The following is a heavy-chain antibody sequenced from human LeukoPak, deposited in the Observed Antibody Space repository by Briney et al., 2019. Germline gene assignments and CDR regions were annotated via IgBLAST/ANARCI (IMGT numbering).Heavy chain of an antibody. CDR2: IYTSGST. J-gene: IGHJ6*02. Sequence: PSETLSLTCTVSGSSISSYYWSWIRQPAGKGLEWIGRIYTSGSTNYNPSLKSRVTMSVDTSKNQFSLKLSSVTAADTAVYYCARLANGELGYYYGMDVWGQGTTVTVSS. D-gene: IGHD3-10*01. CDR1: GSSISSYY. CDR3: ARLANGELGYYYGMDV. V-gene: IGHV4-4*07.